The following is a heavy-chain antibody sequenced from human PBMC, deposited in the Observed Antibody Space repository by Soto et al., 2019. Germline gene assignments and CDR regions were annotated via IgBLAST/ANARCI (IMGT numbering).Heavy chain of an antibody. D-gene: IGHD3-3*01. J-gene: IGHJ6*02. CDR1: GYTFTSYG. Sequence: ASVKVSCKASGYTFTSYGISWVRQAPGQGLEWMGWISAYNGNTNYAQKLQGRVTMTTDTSTSTAYMELRSLRSDDTAVYYCARDNGRFLEWLRRNYYYYGMDVWGQGTSVTVSS. V-gene: IGHV1-18*01. CDR3: ARDNGRFLEWLRRNYYYYGMDV. CDR2: ISAYNGNT.